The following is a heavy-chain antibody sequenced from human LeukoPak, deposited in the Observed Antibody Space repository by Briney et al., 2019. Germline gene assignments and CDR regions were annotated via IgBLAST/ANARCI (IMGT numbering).Heavy chain of an antibody. CDR2: IYYSGST. D-gene: IGHD6-6*01. CDR3: ARDGVGYSSSSGLDY. V-gene: IGHV4-59*01. J-gene: IGHJ4*02. CDR1: GGSISSYH. Sequence: SETLSLTCTVSGGSISSYHWSWIRQPPGKGLEWIGYIYYSGSTNYNPSLKSRVTISVDTSKNQFSLKLSSVTAADTAVYYCARDGVGYSSSSGLDYWGQGTQVTVSS.